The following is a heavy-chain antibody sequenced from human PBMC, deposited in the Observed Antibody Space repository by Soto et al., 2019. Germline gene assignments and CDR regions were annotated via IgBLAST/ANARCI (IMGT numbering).Heavy chain of an antibody. CDR3: ARGDYGTGGYPFPYFDY. CDR2: INPDSGAT. Sequence: HEHLVQSGAEVKRPGASLKVSCKSSGYSFTGYYIHWVRQAPGQGLEWMGWINPDSGATNYAHNFQARVTLTSDKFNSTASMDLTSLTSYDTAVYYCARGDYGTGGYPFPYFDYWGQGTLVIVSS. CDR1: GYSFTGYY. D-gene: IGHD2-8*02. J-gene: IGHJ4*02. V-gene: IGHV1-2*07.